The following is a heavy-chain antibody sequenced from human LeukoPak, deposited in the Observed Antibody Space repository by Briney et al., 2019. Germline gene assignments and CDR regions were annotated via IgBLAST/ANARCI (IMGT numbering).Heavy chain of an antibody. V-gene: IGHV1-18*01. CDR3: ARGTYYYDRTRAFDI. CDR1: GYTFTSYG. Sequence: ASVKVSCKASGYTFTSYGISWVRQAPGQGLEWMGWISAYNGNTNYAQKLQGRVTMTTDTSTSTAYMELRSLRSDDTAAYYCARGTYYYDRTRAFDIWGQGTMVTVSS. J-gene: IGHJ3*02. CDR2: ISAYNGNT. D-gene: IGHD3-22*01.